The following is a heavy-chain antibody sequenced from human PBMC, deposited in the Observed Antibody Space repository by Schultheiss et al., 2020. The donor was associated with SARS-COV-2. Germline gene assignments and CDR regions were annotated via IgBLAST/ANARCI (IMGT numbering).Heavy chain of an antibody. CDR3: ARRGYCSGGSCYWREPPQH. Sequence: SETLSLTCTVSGGSISSGSYYWSWIRQPPGKGLEWIGYIYNSGTTSYNPSLQSRVTISVDTSKNQFSLKLSSVTAADTAVYYCARRGYCSGGSCYWREPPQHWGQGTLVTVSS. V-gene: IGHV4-61*01. J-gene: IGHJ1*01. CDR2: IYNSGTT. D-gene: IGHD2-15*01. CDR1: GGSISSGSYY.